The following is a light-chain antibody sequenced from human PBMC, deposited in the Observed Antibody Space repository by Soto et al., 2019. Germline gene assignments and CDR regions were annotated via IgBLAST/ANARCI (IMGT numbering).Light chain of an antibody. CDR1: QGVSSN. J-gene: IGKJ1*01. CDR2: GAS. V-gene: IGKV3-15*01. Sequence: EIVMTQSPATLSVSPGERATLSCRASQGVSSNLAWYQQKPGQAPRLLIYGASTRATGIPARFSGSGSGTEFTLTISSLLSEDFAVYYCQQYNNWPRTFGQGTKVEIK. CDR3: QQYNNWPRT.